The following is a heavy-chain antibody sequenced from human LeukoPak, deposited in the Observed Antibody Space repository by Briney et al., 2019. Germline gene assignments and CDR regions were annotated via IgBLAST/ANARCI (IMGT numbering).Heavy chain of an antibody. Sequence: GGSLRLSCAASGFTFSNYGIHWVRQAPGKGLEWVALIRSDGSNKHYADSVKGRFTISRDNAKNSLYLQMNSLRAEDTAVYYCARSPRPHIVVVPHDAFDIWGQGTMVTVSS. CDR1: GFTFSNYG. CDR2: IRSDGSNK. J-gene: IGHJ3*02. D-gene: IGHD2-2*01. V-gene: IGHV3-33*01. CDR3: ARSPRPHIVVVPHDAFDI.